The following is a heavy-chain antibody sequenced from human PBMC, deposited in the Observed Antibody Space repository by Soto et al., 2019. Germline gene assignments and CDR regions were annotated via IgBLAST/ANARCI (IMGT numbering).Heavy chain of an antibody. D-gene: IGHD3-3*01. CDR1: GYTFTSYD. J-gene: IGHJ5*02. Sequence: ASVKVSCKASGYTFTSYDINWVRQATGQGLEWMGWMNPNSGNTGYAQEFQGRVTMTRNTSISTAYMELSSLRSEDTAVYYCARDYDFWSGYEWFDPWGQGTLVTVSS. CDR2: MNPNSGNT. CDR3: ARDYDFWSGYEWFDP. V-gene: IGHV1-8*01.